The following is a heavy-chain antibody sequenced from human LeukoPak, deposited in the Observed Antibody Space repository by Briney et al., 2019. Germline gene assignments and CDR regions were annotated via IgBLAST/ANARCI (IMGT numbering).Heavy chain of an antibody. CDR3: ARATYYDILTGYYFDY. CDR1: GFTFSSYA. V-gene: IGHV3-30-3*01. CDR2: ISYDGSNK. J-gene: IGHJ4*02. Sequence: GGSLRLSCAASGFTFSSYAMHWGRQAPGKGLEWVAVISYDGSNKYYADSVKGRFTISRDNSKNTLYLQMNSLRAEDTAVYYCARATYYDILTGYYFDYWGQGTLVTVSS. D-gene: IGHD3-9*01.